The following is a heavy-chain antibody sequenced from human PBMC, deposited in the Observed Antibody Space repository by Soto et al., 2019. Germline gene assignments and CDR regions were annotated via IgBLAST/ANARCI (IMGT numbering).Heavy chain of an antibody. CDR1: GYTFTSYG. CDR3: ARDPGVRYCSGGSCKRKDYYGMDV. CDR2: ISAYNGNS. J-gene: IGHJ6*02. Sequence: GASVKVSCKASGYTFTSYGISWVRQAPGQGLEWVGWISAYNGNSNYAQKYHGRVTMTTDTSTNTAYMEMSSLRSDDTAVYYCARDPGVRYCSGGSCKRKDYYGMDVWGQGITVTVSS. V-gene: IGHV1-18*01. D-gene: IGHD2-15*01.